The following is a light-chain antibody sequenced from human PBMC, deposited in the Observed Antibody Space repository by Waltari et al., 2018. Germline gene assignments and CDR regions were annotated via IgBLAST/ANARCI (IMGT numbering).Light chain of an antibody. V-gene: IGLV1-40*01. J-gene: IGLJ2*01. CDR1: SSNIGAGYN. Sequence: QSVLTQPPSVSGAPGQRVTIPCTGSSSNIGAGYNVHWYQQLPGTAPKILIYGNRNRPSGGPDRFSGSKSGTSASLAITGLQAEDEADYYCQSYDSSLSVVFGGGTRLTVL. CDR3: QSYDSSLSVV. CDR2: GNR.